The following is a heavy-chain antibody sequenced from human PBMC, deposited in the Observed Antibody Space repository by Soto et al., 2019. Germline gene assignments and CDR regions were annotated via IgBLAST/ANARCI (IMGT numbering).Heavy chain of an antibody. V-gene: IGHV1-69*13. D-gene: IGHD6-19*01. CDR3: ARAHPSLAYSSGWPKWFDP. CDR1: GGTFSSYA. J-gene: IGHJ5*02. Sequence: SVKVSCKASGGTFSSYAISWVRQAPGQGLEWMGGIIPIFGTANYAQKFQGRVTITADESTSTAYMELSSLRSEDTAVYYCARAHPSLAYSSGWPKWFDPWGQGTLVTVSS. CDR2: IIPIFGTA.